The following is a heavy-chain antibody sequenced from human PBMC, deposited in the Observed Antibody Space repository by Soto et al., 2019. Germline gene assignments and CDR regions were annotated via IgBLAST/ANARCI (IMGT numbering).Heavy chain of an antibody. CDR3: ARMGDVPYYYYGMDV. CDR2: INGYNGNT. CDR1: GYTFSRSG. Sequence: QVQLVQSGAEVKKPGASVKVSCKASGYTFSRSGISWVRQAPGQGLEWMGWINGYNGNTNYTQKMQGRITMTTGTPTSTAYMELRSLRSDDTAVYYCARMGDVPYYYYGMDVWGQGTTVIVSS. V-gene: IGHV1-18*01. D-gene: IGHD3-16*01. J-gene: IGHJ6*02.